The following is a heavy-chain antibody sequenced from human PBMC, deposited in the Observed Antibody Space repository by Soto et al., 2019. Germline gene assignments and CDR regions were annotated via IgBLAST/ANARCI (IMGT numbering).Heavy chain of an antibody. V-gene: IGHV3-74*01. CDR1: GFTFSNYW. CDR2: INSDGSVS. D-gene: IGHD2-15*01. CDR3: ARVDCVGGSCYSLAGSFYYYMDV. J-gene: IGHJ6*03. Sequence: EVKLVESGGGLVQPGGSLRLSCAASGFTFSNYWMYWVRQAPGQGLVWVSRINSDGSVSRYADSVKGRLTISRDNVKNTLYLLMNSLRVEDTAVYYCARVDCVGGSCYSLAGSFYYYMDVWGKGTTVTVFS.